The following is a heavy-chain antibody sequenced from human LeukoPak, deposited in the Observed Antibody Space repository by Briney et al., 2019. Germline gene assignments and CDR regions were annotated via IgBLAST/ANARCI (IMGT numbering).Heavy chain of an antibody. D-gene: IGHD3-9*01. V-gene: IGHV3-23*01. CDR3: AKDHALRYFDWPIMGGY. CDR1: GFTFSSYG. Sequence: GGSLRLSCAASGFTFSSYGMSWVRQAPGKGLEWVSAISGSGGSTYYADSVKGRFTISRGNSKNTLYLQMNSLRAEDTAVYYCAKDHALRYFDWPIMGGYWGQGTLVTVSS. J-gene: IGHJ4*02. CDR2: ISGSGGST.